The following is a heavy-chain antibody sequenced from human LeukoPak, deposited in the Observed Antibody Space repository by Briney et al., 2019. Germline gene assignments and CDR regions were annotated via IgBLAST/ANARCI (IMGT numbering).Heavy chain of an antibody. J-gene: IGHJ4*02. CDR1: GFTFSDYT. Sequence: PGGSLRLSCAASGFTFSDYTMNWVRQAPGKGLEYVSSISGSSRHIYYADSVKGRFTISRDNTKSSLYLQMNSLRVEDMAVYYCAREDTALVIAYWGQGTLVTVSS. CDR3: AREDTALVIAY. D-gene: IGHD5-18*01. V-gene: IGHV3-21*01. CDR2: ISGSSRHI.